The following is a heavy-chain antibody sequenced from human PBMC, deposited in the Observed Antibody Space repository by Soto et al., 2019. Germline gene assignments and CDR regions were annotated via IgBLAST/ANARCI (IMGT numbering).Heavy chain of an antibody. Sequence: PGESLKISCKGSGYSFTIYWIGWVRQMPGKGLEWMGIIYPGDSDTRYSPSFQGQVTISADKSISTAYLQWSSLKASDTAMYYCARHSPSSGWYRVIDYWGQGTLVTVSS. V-gene: IGHV5-51*01. CDR1: GYSFTIYW. CDR3: ARHSPSSGWYRVIDY. CDR2: IYPGDSDT. J-gene: IGHJ4*02. D-gene: IGHD6-19*01.